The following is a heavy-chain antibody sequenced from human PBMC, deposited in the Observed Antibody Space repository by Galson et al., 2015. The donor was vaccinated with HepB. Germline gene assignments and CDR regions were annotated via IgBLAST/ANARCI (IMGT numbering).Heavy chain of an antibody. V-gene: IGHV3-66*01. CDR2: IYSGGNT. D-gene: IGHD3-10*01. CDR3: ARFGIPGNYPYFDY. CDR1: GFTVSYNY. J-gene: IGHJ4*02. Sequence: SLRLSCAASGFTVSYNYMTWVRQAPGKGLEWVSVIYSGGNTYYAASVKGRFTISRDNSKNTLYLQMNSLRAEDTAVYYCARFGIPGNYPYFDYWGQGTVVTVSS.